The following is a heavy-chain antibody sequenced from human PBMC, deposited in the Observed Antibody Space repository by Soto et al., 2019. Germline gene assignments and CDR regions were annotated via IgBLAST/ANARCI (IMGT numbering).Heavy chain of an antibody. V-gene: IGHV1-8*01. D-gene: IGHD2-2*01. CDR2: MNPNSGNT. Sequence: QVQLVQSGAEVKKPGASVKVSCKASGYTFTSYDINWVRQATGQGLEWMGWMNPNSGNTGYAQKFQGRVTMTSNTSISTAYMELSSLRSEDTAVYYCARGGYCSSTSCYSGQDFDYWGQGTLVTVSS. J-gene: IGHJ4*02. CDR3: ARGGYCSSTSCYSGQDFDY. CDR1: GYTFTSYD.